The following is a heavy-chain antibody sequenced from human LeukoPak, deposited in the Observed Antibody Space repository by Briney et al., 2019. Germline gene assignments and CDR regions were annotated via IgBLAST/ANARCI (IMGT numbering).Heavy chain of an antibody. CDR2: IYSGGST. CDR1: GFTVSSNY. V-gene: IGHV3-66*01. D-gene: IGHD5-24*01. CDR3: ARDVAIDGRWLHSDY. J-gene: IGHJ4*02. Sequence: GPLRLSCAASGFTVSSNYMSWVRQAPGKGLEWVSVIYSGGSTYYADSVKGRFTISRDNSKNTLYLQMNSLKAEDTAVYYCARDVAIDGRWLHSDYWGQGTLVTVSS.